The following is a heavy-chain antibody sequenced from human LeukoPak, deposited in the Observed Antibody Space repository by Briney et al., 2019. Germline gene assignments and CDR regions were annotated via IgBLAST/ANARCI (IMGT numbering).Heavy chain of an antibody. J-gene: IGHJ6*02. Sequence: GRSLRLSCAASGFTFSSYAMHWVRQAPGKGLEWVAVISYDGSNKYYADSVKGRFTISRDNSKNTLYLQMNSLRAEDTAVYYCAGSSTSCYLSCYYYGMDVWGQGTAVTVSS. CDR1: GFTFSSYA. CDR2: ISYDGSNK. CDR3: AGSSTSCYLSCYYYGMDV. D-gene: IGHD2-2*01. V-gene: IGHV3-30-3*01.